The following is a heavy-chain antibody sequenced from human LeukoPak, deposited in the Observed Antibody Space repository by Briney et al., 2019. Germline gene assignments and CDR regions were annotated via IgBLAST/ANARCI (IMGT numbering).Heavy chain of an antibody. Sequence: GGSLRLSCAASGITFGDYGMSWVRQAPGKGLEWVSGINWNGGSTGYADSVKGRFTISRDNSKNTLYLQMNSLRAEDTAVYYCAKAIKYYDFWSGPYFDYWGQGTLVTVSS. V-gene: IGHV3-20*04. CDR3: AKAIKYYDFWSGPYFDY. D-gene: IGHD3-3*01. CDR1: GITFGDYG. CDR2: INWNGGST. J-gene: IGHJ4*02.